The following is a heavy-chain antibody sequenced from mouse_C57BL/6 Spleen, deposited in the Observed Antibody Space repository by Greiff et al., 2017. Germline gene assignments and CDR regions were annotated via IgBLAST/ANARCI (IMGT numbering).Heavy chain of an antibody. V-gene: IGHV1-74*01. J-gene: IGHJ2*01. CDR2: IHPSDGDT. CDR1: GYTFTSYW. D-gene: IGHD3-2*02. Sequence: QVQLKEPGAELVKPGASVKLSCKASGYTFTSYWMTWVKQRPGQGLEWIGKIHPSDGDTNYNEKFKGKATLTVDKSSSTAYMQLSSLTSEDSTVFYCASGGYQSSIDCFDYWGPGTTVTVSS. CDR3: ASGGYQSSIDCFDY.